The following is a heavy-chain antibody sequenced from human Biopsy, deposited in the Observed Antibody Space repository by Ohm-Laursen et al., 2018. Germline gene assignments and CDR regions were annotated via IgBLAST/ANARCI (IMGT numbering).Heavy chain of an antibody. J-gene: IGHJ6*02. D-gene: IGHD6-6*01. V-gene: IGHV3-21*01. CDR2: ISETSSHI. CDR3: ARDSSRRAREGGMDV. Sequence: SLRLSCTAFGFSVSSYDMNWVRQAPGKGLEWISYISETSSHIYDADSVRGRFTVARDIAKNSLYLQLNSLRVEDTAVYYCARDSSRRAREGGMDVWGQGTTATVSS. CDR1: GFSVSSYD.